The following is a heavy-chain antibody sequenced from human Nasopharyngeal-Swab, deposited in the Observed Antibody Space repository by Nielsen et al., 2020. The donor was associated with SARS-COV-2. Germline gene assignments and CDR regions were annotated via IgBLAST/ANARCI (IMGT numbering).Heavy chain of an antibody. CDR3: AKRLAGYCSGGSCPRGWYFDL. CDR2: ISGSGGST. J-gene: IGHJ2*01. Sequence: GESLKISCAASGFTFSSYAMSWVRQAPGKGLERVSAISGSGGSTYYADSVKGRFTISRDNSKNTLYLQMNSLRAEDTAVYYCAKRLAGYCSGGSCPRGWYFDLWGRGTLVTVSS. V-gene: IGHV3-23*01. CDR1: GFTFSSYA. D-gene: IGHD2-15*01.